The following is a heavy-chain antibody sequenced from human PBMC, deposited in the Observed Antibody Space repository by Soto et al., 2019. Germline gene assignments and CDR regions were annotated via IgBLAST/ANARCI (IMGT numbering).Heavy chain of an antibody. CDR1: GYSFTNYW. Sequence: EVQLVQSGAEVKKPGASLKISCKGSGYSFTNYWIGWVRQIPGKGLAWMGVIYPGDSDTRYSPSFQGQVSISADKSISTAYLQWSSLKASDTAMYYCARSVESGSGGYYSPFDYWGQGTLVTVSS. CDR2: IYPGDSDT. D-gene: IGHD3-22*01. CDR3: ARSVESGSGGYYSPFDY. V-gene: IGHV5-51*01. J-gene: IGHJ4*02.